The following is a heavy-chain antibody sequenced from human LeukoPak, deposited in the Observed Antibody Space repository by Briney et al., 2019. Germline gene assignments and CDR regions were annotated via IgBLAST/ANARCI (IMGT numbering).Heavy chain of an antibody. CDR3: ARDRLRYFDWLLPIYFDY. CDR2: IYDSGAT. D-gene: IGHD3-9*01. V-gene: IGHV4-59*11. CDR1: GSMSNHF. J-gene: IGHJ4*02. Sequence: SETLSLTCTVFGSMSNHFWSWIRQPPGKGLEWIGYIYDSGATDYNPSLKSRVTMSVDTSANQFSLKLSSVTAADTAVYYCARDRLRYFDWLLPIYFDYWGQGTLVTVSS.